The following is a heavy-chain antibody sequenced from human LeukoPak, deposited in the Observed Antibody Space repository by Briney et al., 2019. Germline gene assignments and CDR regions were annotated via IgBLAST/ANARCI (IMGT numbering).Heavy chain of an antibody. D-gene: IGHD2-21*01. J-gene: IGHJ3*02. Sequence: GESLKISCKGSGYSFTSYWIGRVRQMPGKGLEWMGIIYPGDSDTRYSPPFQGQVTISADKSISTAYLQWSSLKASDTAMYYCARYSPRKQDAAFDIWGQGTMVTVSX. CDR3: ARYSPRKQDAAFDI. CDR2: IYPGDSDT. CDR1: GYSFTSYW. V-gene: IGHV5-51*01.